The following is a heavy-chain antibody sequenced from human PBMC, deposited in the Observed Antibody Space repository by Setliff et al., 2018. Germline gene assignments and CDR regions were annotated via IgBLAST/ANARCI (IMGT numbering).Heavy chain of an antibody. Sequence: LRLSCAASGFRISFREYWMFWVRQAPGKGLEWVARIDKDGSSTVYADSVKGRFTISRDNVKKMLYLQMNRLRVEDTAVYYCARPFGVHTAVDIWGQGTMVTVSS. D-gene: IGHD3-3*01. CDR2: IDKDGSST. CDR3: ARPFGVHTAVDI. V-gene: IGHV3-74*01. J-gene: IGHJ3*02. CDR1: GFRISFREYW.